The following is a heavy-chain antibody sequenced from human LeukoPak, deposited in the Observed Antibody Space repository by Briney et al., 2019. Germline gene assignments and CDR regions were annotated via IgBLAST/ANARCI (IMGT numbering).Heavy chain of an antibody. CDR1: GYTFTSYG. CDR3: ARDMRGYYYGSGSYYINLDY. D-gene: IGHD3-10*01. CDR2: ISAYNGNT. J-gene: IGHJ4*02. V-gene: IGHV1-18*01. Sequence: ASVKVSCKASGYTFTSYGISWVRQAPGQGLEWMGWISAYNGNTNYAQKLQGRVTMTTDTSTSTAYMELRSLRSDDTAVYYCARDMRGYYYGSGSYYINLDYWGQGTLVTVSS.